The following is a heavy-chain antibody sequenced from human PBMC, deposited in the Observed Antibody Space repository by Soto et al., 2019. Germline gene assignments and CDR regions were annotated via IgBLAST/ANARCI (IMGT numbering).Heavy chain of an antibody. CDR3: ARDVIAVAGMGYYYYGMDV. Sequence: SETLSLTCTVSGGSISSYYWSWIRQPPGKGLEWIGYIYYSGSTNYNPSLKSRVTISVDTSKNQFSLKLSSVTAADTAVYYCARDVIAVAGMGYYYYGMDVWGQGTTVTVSS. J-gene: IGHJ6*02. CDR2: IYYSGST. CDR1: GGSISSYY. D-gene: IGHD6-19*01. V-gene: IGHV4-59*01.